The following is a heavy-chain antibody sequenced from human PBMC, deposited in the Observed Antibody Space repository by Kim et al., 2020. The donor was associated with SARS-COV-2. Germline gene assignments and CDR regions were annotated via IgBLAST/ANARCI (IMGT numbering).Heavy chain of an antibody. D-gene: IGHD3-10*01. J-gene: IGHJ4*02. CDR2: ISGSGGST. V-gene: IGHV3-23*01. CDR3: AKDPTSGYYGDGNYGPGEGYFDY. CDR1: GFTFSSYA. Sequence: GGSLRLSCAASGFTFSSYAMSWVRQAPGKGLEWVSAISGSGGSTYYADSVKGRFTISRDNSKNTLYLQMNSLRAEDTAVYYCAKDPTSGYYGDGNYGPGEGYFDYWGQGTLVTVSS.